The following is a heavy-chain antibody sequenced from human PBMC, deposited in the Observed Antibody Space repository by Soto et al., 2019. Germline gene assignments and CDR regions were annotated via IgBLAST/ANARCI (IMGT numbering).Heavy chain of an antibody. V-gene: IGHV3-33*01. CDR1: GFTFSSYG. CDR2: IWYDGSNK. D-gene: IGHD3-22*01. Sequence: QVQLVESGGGVVQPGRSLRLSCAASGFTFSSYGMHWVRQAPGKGLEWVAVIWYDGSNKYYADSVKGRFTISRDNSKNTLYLQMNSLRAEDTAVYYCYMIVVVNRRFAFDICGQGTMVTVSS. CDR3: YMIVVVNRRFAFDI. J-gene: IGHJ3*02.